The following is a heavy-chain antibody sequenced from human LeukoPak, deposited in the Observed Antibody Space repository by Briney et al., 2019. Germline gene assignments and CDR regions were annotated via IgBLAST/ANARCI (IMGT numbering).Heavy chain of an antibody. D-gene: IGHD3-10*01. CDR1: GDSISSYY. V-gene: IGHV4-59*01. J-gene: IGHJ4*02. CDR3: AGGVRGVTDKRIDY. Sequence: SETLSLTCTVSGDSISSYYCSWIRQTPGKGLEWIGYMYDSGSTNYNPSLKSRVTMSIDTSKDQFSLKLSSVTAADTAVYYWAGGVRGVTDKRIDYWGQGTLVTVSS. CDR2: MYDSGST.